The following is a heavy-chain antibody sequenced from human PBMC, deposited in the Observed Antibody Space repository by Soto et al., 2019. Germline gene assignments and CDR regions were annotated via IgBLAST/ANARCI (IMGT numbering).Heavy chain of an antibody. Sequence: SETLSLTCAVYGGSFSGYYWSWIRQPPGKGLEWIGEINRSGSTNYNPSLKSRVTISVDTSKNQFSLKLSSVTAADTAVYYCARGGRLRFLEWLPRPTYFDYWAQGTLVTVSS. J-gene: IGHJ4*02. CDR2: INRSGST. D-gene: IGHD3-3*01. CDR3: ARGGRLRFLEWLPRPTYFDY. CDR1: GGSFSGYY. V-gene: IGHV4-34*01.